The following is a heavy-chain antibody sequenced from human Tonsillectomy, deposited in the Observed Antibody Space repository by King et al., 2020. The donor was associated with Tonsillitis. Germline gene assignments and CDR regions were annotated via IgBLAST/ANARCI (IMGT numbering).Heavy chain of an antibody. CDR3: ARENSSSGFHYYCMDV. J-gene: IGHJ6*02. Sequence: VQLVESGGGLVQPGVSLKLSCAASGFTFSSYEMNWVRQAPGKGLEWVSYMTSSSSKIYYADSVKGRFTISRDNAKNTLSLQMNSLRAEDTAVYYCARENSSSGFHYYCMDVWGQGPTVTVSS. D-gene: IGHD3-22*01. CDR2: MTSSSSKI. V-gene: IGHV3-48*03. CDR1: GFTFSSYE.